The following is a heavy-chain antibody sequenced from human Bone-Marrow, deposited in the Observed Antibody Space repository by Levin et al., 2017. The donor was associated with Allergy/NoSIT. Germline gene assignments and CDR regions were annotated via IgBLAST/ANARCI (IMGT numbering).Heavy chain of an antibody. J-gene: IGHJ4*02. Sequence: GGSLRLSCAASGFTFTNYWMHWVRQAPGKGLVWVSRINSDGSSTTYADSVKGRFTISRDNARNTLYLQMNSLRAEDTAVYDCARLYGSGNYFDYWGQGTLVTVSS. CDR2: INSDGSST. V-gene: IGHV3-74*01. CDR1: GFTFTNYW. D-gene: IGHD3-10*01. CDR3: ARLYGSGNYFDY.